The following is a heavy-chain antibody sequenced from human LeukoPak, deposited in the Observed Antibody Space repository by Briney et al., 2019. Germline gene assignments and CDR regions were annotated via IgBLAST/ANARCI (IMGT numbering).Heavy chain of an antibody. D-gene: IGHD5-18*01. CDR1: GFTFSDYY. V-gene: IGHV3-11*01. CDR3: ARDPRSAHQHGYRGDY. Sequence: PGGSLRLSCAASGFTFSDYYMSWIRQAPGKGLEWVSYISSSGSTIYYADSVKGRFTISRDNAKNSLYLQMNSLRAEDTAVYYCARDPRSAHQHGYRGDYWGQGTLVTVSS. J-gene: IGHJ4*02. CDR2: ISSSGSTI.